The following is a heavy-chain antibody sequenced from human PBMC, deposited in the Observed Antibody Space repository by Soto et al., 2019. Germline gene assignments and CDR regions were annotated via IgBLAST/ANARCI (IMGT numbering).Heavy chain of an antibody. CDR1: ECTLMNFR. CDR3: ARQVYTVVTPIDD. D-gene: IGHD2-21*01. Sequence: GSRGLAWSSAECTLMNFRVDWVRQAPGRGREWSAQIKTWDASTTATYYADSVTGRFTISRDDAKNSLFLEMTSLRGDDTAVYSCARQVYTVVTPIDDWGQGTTVTVYS. J-gene: IGHJ4*02. V-gene: IGHV3-48*01. CDR2: IKTWDASTTAT.